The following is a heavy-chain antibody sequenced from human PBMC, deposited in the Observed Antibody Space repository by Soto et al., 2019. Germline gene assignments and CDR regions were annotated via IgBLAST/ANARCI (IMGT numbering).Heavy chain of an antibody. V-gene: IGHV3-33*01. CDR1: GFTFSSYG. D-gene: IGHD3-16*01. CDR3: ARDGAGGDYYYYYGMDV. Sequence: QVQLVESGGGVVQPGRSLRLSCAASGFTFSSYGMHWVRQAPGKGLEWVAVIWYDGSNKYYADSVKGRFTISRDNSKNTLYLQMNSLRAEDTAVYYCARDGAGGDYYYYYGMDVWGQGTTVTVSS. J-gene: IGHJ6*02. CDR2: IWYDGSNK.